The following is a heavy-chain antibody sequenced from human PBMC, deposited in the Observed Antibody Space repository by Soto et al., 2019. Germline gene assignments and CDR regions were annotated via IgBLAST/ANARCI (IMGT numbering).Heavy chain of an antibody. V-gene: IGHV1-69*13. Sequence: ASVKVSCKASGGTFSSYAISWVRQAPGQGLEWMGGIIPIFGTANYAQKFQGRVTITADESTGTAYMELSSLRSEDTAVYYCARGKATVDGPKIDYYYYYGMDVWGQGTTVTVSS. CDR1: GGTFSSYA. D-gene: IGHD4-17*01. CDR2: IIPIFGTA. J-gene: IGHJ6*02. CDR3: ARGKATVDGPKIDYYYYYGMDV.